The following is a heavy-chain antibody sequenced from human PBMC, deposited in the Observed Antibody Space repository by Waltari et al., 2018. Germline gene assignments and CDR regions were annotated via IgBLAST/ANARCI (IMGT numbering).Heavy chain of an antibody. J-gene: IGHJ4*02. CDR1: GFTFSRYS. Sequence: EVQLVESGGGLVKPGGSLRLSCAASGFTFSRYSMNWVRQAPGKGLEWISSISSTCTYTHYADSVKGRFTISRDNAKNSLYLQMNSLRAEDTGVYWYATGGWGFYLDNWGQGTLVTFSS. V-gene: IGHV3-21*01. CDR3: ATGGWGFYLDN. D-gene: IGHD7-27*01. CDR2: ISSTCTYT.